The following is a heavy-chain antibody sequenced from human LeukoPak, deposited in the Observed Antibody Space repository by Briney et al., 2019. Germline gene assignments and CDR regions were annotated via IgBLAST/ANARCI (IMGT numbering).Heavy chain of an antibody. CDR3: ARDGNDYGDYAIDY. V-gene: IGHV1-69*06. J-gene: IGHJ4*02. CDR1: GGTFSSYA. D-gene: IGHD4-17*01. Sequence: SVKVSCKASGGTFSSYAISWVRQAPGQGLGWMGGIISIFGTANYAQKFQGRVTITADKSTSTAYMELSSLRSEDTAVYYCARDGNDYGDYAIDYWGQGTLVTVSS. CDR2: IISIFGTA.